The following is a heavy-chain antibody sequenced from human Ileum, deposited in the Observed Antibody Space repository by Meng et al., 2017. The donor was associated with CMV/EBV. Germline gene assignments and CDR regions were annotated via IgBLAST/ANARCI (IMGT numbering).Heavy chain of an antibody. Sequence: GQPVQSGAERKRPGASVKVSCKASGYKFSDYYIHWVRQAPGQGLEWMGRIYPNSGGTINAQKFQGRITMTRDTPITTAYMELSSLTSDDTAVYYCASGSPQLGYVWGQGTLVTVSS. CDR1: GYKFSDYY. CDR2: IYPNSGGT. J-gene: IGHJ4*02. V-gene: IGHV1-2*06. CDR3: ASGSPQLGYV. D-gene: IGHD1-1*01.